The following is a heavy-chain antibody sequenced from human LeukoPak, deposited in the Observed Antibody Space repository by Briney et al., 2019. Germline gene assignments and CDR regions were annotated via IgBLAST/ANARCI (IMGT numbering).Heavy chain of an antibody. D-gene: IGHD3-22*01. CDR2: IWYDGSNK. J-gene: IGHJ4*02. Sequence: PGGSLRLSCAASGFTFSSYGMHWVRQAPGKGLEWVAVIWYDGSNKYYADSVKGRFTISRDNSKNTLYLQMNSLRAEDTAVYYCARDPQRYYDSSGYYPDYWGQGTLVTVSS. CDR3: ARDPQRYYDSSGYYPDY. V-gene: IGHV3-33*01. CDR1: GFTFSSYG.